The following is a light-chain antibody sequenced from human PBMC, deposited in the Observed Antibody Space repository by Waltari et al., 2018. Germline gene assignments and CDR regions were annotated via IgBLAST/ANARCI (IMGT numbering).Light chain of an antibody. Sequence: EIVMTQSLAILSVSPGERATLTCRPSQSVSNNLAWYQQKHGQAPRLLIYGASTRATGVPASFSGSGAGTEFTLTISSLQSEDFAVYYCQQCNDWPRTFGQGTKVEIK. CDR2: GAS. CDR3: QQCNDWPRT. V-gene: IGKV3D-15*01. J-gene: IGKJ1*01. CDR1: QSVSNN.